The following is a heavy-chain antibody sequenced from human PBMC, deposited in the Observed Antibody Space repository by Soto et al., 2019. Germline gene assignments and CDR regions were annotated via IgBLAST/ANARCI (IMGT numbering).Heavy chain of an antibody. Sequence: EVQLVESGGGLVKPGGSLRLSCAASGFTCRSFTMNWVRQAPGKGLEWVSTISSNSAYIYYTDALRGRFTISRDNAKNSLHLQMNSLRAGDTAVYYCTRDASRDSSARGWFDPWGPGTLVTVSS. CDR1: GFTCRSFT. V-gene: IGHV3-21*02. D-gene: IGHD6-13*01. CDR3: TRDASRDSSARGWFDP. J-gene: IGHJ5*02. CDR2: ISSNSAYI.